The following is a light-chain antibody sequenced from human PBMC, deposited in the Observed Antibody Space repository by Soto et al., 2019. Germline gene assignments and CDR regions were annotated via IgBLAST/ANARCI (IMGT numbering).Light chain of an antibody. Sequence: ENVLTQSPATLSLSPGERATLSFRASQSVDISLAWYQQKPGQAPRLLIHGTFTRATGIPARFSASGSGTDFTLTISDVQPEDFALYYCHQRKSWPRTFGQGTKVDIK. CDR2: GTF. CDR1: QSVDIS. CDR3: HQRKSWPRT. J-gene: IGKJ1*01. V-gene: IGKV3-11*01.